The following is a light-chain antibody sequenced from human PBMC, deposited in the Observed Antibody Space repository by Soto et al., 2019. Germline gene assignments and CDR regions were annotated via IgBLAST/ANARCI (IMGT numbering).Light chain of an antibody. J-gene: IGKJ5*01. CDR2: AAS. V-gene: IGKV1-12*01. CDR1: QGISTN. CDR3: QQAYSFPIT. Sequence: DIQMTQSPSSVSASVVDRVTITCLASQGISTNLAWYQQKPGKAPKLLIYAASSLQSGVPPRFSGSGSGTDFTLSINSLQPEDFATYYCQQAYSFPITFGQGTRLEI.